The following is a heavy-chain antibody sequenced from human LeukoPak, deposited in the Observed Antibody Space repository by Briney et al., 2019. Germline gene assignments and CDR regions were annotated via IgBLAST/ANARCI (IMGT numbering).Heavy chain of an antibody. CDR2: IVVGSGNT. Sequence: GPPVKVSCKASGFTFTSSAMQWVRQARGQRLEWIGWIVVGSGNTNYAQKFQERVTITRDMSTSTAYMELSSLRSEDTAVYYCAAEVGPNVSLFDIWGQGTMLTVSS. CDR1: GFTFTSSA. V-gene: IGHV1-58*02. J-gene: IGHJ3*02. CDR3: AAEVGPNVSLFDI. D-gene: IGHD3-10*01.